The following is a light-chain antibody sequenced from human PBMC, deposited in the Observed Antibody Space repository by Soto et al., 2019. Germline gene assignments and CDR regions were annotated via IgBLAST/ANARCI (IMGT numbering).Light chain of an antibody. V-gene: IGLV9-49*01. CDR2: VGTGGIVG. CDR3: GADHGSGSNFVYV. J-gene: IGLJ7*01. Sequence: QPVLTQPPSASASLGASVTLTCTLSSGYSDYKVDWYQQRPGKGPRFVMRVGTGGIVGSKGDGIPDRFSVLGSGLNRYLTIENSQEEDESDYHCGADHGSGSNFVYVFGGGTQLTVL. CDR1: SGYSDYK.